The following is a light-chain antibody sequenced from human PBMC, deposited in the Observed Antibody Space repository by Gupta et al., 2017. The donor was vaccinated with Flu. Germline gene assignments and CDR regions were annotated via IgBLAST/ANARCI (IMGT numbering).Light chain of an antibody. V-gene: IGLV1-44*01. CDR1: SSNIGKNP. CDR2: IND. J-gene: IGLJ3*02. Sequence: GSSSNIGKNPVNWFQQRQGAAPKLPLYINDQRPSGVPDRFSGSKSGTSASMVISGLQSEDGADYYCAVWDNSLWLFGGGTKLTVL. CDR3: AVWDNSLWL.